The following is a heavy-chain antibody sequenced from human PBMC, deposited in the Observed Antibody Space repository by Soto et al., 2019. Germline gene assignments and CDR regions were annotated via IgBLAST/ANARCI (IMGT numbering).Heavy chain of an antibody. CDR3: AREGPERYFQH. Sequence: GGSLRLVCVAPGFSFNKHALACVRRAPGKGLEWVSAISGSGCSYIYYADSVKGRFTISRDNAKNSLYLQMNSLRAEDTAVYYCAREGPERYFQHWGQGTLVTVSS. CDR2: ISGSGCSYI. V-gene: IGHV3-21*01. CDR1: GFSFNKHA. J-gene: IGHJ1*01.